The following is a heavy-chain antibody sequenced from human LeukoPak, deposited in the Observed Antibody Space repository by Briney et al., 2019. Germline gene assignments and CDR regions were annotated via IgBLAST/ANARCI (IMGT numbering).Heavy chain of an antibody. CDR3: ASGTTDIVVVPATLRNYYFDY. CDR1: GFTFSSYS. CDR2: ISSSSSTI. D-gene: IGHD2-2*01. V-gene: IGHV3-48*01. Sequence: GGSLRLSCAASGFTFSSYSMNWVRQAPGKGLEWVSYISSSSSTIYYADSVKGRFTISRDNAKNSLYLQMNSLRAEDTAVYYCASGTTDIVVVPATLRNYYFDYWGQGTLVTVSS. J-gene: IGHJ4*02.